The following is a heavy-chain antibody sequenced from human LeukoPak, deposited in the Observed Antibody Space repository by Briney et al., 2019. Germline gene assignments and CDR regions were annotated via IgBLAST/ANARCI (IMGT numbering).Heavy chain of an antibody. D-gene: IGHD3-22*01. CDR1: GYTLTELS. CDR3: ATTIDSSGYPFDY. Sequence: ASVKVSCXVSGYTLTELSMHWVRQAPGKGLEWMGGFDPEDGETIYAQKFQGRVTMTEDTSTDTAYMELSSLRSEDTAVYYCATTIDSSGYPFDYWGQGTLVTVSS. V-gene: IGHV1-24*01. CDR2: FDPEDGET. J-gene: IGHJ4*02.